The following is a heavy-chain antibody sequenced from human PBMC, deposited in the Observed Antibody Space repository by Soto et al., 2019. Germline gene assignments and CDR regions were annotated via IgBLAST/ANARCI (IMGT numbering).Heavy chain of an antibody. CDR1: GFTFDDFA. CDR3: AKDSEQWLVSGAEVS. D-gene: IGHD6-19*01. J-gene: IGHJ4*02. Sequence: EVQLVESGGGLVQPGRSLRLSCAASGFTFDDFAMHWVRQAPGKGLEWVAGINWRSDDRGYADSVKGRFTIFRDNAKNTLYLQMNSLRIEDTALYYCAKDSEQWLVSGAEVSWGQGTLVTVSS. CDR2: INWRSDDR. V-gene: IGHV3-9*01.